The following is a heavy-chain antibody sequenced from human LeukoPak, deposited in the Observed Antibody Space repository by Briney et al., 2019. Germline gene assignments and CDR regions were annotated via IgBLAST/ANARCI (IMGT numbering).Heavy chain of an antibody. CDR2: ISAYNGNT. J-gene: IGHJ4*01. CDR3: ARGCSTYSAYYDY. V-gene: IGHV1-18*01. CDR1: GYTFTSYG. Sequence: GASVKVSCKASGYTFTSYGISWVRQAPGQGLEWMGWISAYNGNTNYAQELQGRVTMTRDTSISTAYMELSSLRSDDTAVYYCARGCSTYSAYYDYWGQGTQVTVSS. D-gene: IGHD6-25*01.